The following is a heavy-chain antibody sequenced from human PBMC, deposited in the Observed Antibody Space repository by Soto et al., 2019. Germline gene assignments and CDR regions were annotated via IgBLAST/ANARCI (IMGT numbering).Heavy chain of an antibody. Sequence: TPSISRTVPGGSLSRNGISCAFFRLKKKKGLELIGSIYYSVSTYYNPPLKSRVTISVDTSNNQFFLKLSSVTAADTAVYYFASLANFWIGYYIDYYYYSTDVCGKGTTVTVSS. J-gene: IGHJ6*03. CDR1: GGSLSRNGIS. CDR2: IYYSVST. CDR3: ASLANFWIGYYIDYYYYSTDV. D-gene: IGHD3-3*01. V-gene: IGHV4-39*05.